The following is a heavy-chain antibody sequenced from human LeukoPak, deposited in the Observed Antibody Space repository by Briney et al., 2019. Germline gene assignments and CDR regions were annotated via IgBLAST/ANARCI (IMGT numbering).Heavy chain of an antibody. J-gene: IGHJ5*02. V-gene: IGHV1-46*01. CDR2: INPSGGST. CDR1: GYTFTSYY. Sequence: ASVKVSCKASGYTFTSYYMHWVRQAPGQGLEWMGIINPSGGSTSYAQKFQGRVTMTRDMSTSTVYMELSRLRSDDTAVYYCARDAGYCSSTSCYEGTNWFDPWGQGTLVTVSS. CDR3: ARDAGYCSSTSCYEGTNWFDP. D-gene: IGHD2-2*01.